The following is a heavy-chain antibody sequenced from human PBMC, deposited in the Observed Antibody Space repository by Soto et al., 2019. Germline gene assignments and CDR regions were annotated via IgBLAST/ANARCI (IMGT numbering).Heavy chain of an antibody. V-gene: IGHV5-51*01. CDR1: GYTFTNYW. CDR3: AASIFYYGMDV. J-gene: IGHJ6*02. Sequence: GESLKISCKGSGYTFTNYWIGWVRQMPGKGLEWMGIIYPGDSDTKYNPSFQGQVTISANKSITTTYLQWSSLKASDTAIYYCAASIFYYGMDVWGQGTTVTVSS. CDR2: IYPGDSDT.